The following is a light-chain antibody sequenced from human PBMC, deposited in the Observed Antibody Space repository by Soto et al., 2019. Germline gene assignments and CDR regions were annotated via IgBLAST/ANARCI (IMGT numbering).Light chain of an antibody. CDR2: VGTGGIVG. CDR1: SGYSNYK. V-gene: IGLV9-49*01. CDR3: GADHGSGSNFFVV. Sequence: QSVLTQPPSASASLGASVTLTCTLSSGYSNYKVDWYQQRPGKGPRFVMRVGTGGIVGSKGDGIPDRFSVLGSGLNRYLTIKNIQEEDESDYHCGADHGSGSNFFVVFGGGTQLTV. J-gene: IGLJ2*01.